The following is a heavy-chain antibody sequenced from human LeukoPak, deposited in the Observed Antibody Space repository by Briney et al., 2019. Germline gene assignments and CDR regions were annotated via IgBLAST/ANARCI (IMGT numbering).Heavy chain of an antibody. Sequence: PGGSLRLSCAASGFTFSSFGMHWVRQAPGKGLEWVAFIRYDGSDKYYADSVKGRFTISKDNSKNTLYLQMNSLRAEDMAVYYCVEDPSEGGDRDYWGQGTLVTVSS. CDR2: IRYDGSDK. CDR1: GFTFSSFG. J-gene: IGHJ4*02. V-gene: IGHV3-30*02. D-gene: IGHD3-16*01. CDR3: VEDPSEGGDRDY.